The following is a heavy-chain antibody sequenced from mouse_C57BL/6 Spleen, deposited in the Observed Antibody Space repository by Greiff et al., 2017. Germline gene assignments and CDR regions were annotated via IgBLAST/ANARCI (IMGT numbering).Heavy chain of an antibody. CDR2: IDPSDSYT. J-gene: IGHJ4*01. D-gene: IGHD1-1*01. CDR3: ARGGLRDAMDY. CDR1: GYTFTSYW. Sequence: VQLQQPGAELVKPGASVKLSCKASGYTFTSYWMQWVKQRPGQGLEWIGEIDPSDSYTNYNQKFKGKATLTVDTSSSTAYMQLSSLTSEDSAVYYCARGGLRDAMDYWGQGTSVTVSS. V-gene: IGHV1-50*01.